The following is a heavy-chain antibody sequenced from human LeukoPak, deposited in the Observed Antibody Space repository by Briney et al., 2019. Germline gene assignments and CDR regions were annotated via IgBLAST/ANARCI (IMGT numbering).Heavy chain of an antibody. CDR1: GFTFSSYA. CDR3: ATPTYVVGAFDI. J-gene: IGHJ3*02. V-gene: IGHV3-53*01. D-gene: IGHD3-22*01. Sequence: GGSLRLSCAASGFTFSSYAMSWVRQAPGKGLEWVSVIYSGGSTYYADSVKGRFTISRDNSKNTLYLQMNSLRAEDTAVYYCATPTYVVGAFDIWGQGTMVTVSS. CDR2: IYSGGST.